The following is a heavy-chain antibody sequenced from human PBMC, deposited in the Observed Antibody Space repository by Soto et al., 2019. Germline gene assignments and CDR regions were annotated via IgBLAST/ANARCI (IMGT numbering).Heavy chain of an antibody. V-gene: IGHV4-34*01. CDR3: ARGDSSSSPGGSTYFDY. CDR2: INHSGST. D-gene: IGHD6-6*01. J-gene: IGHJ4*02. Sequence: QVQLQQWGAGLLKPSETLSLTCAVYGGSFSGYYWSWIRQPPGKGLEWIGEINHSGSTNYNPSLKSRVTISVDTSTNQFSLKLSSVTAADTAVYYCARGDSSSSPGGSTYFDYWGQGTLVTVSS. CDR1: GGSFSGYY.